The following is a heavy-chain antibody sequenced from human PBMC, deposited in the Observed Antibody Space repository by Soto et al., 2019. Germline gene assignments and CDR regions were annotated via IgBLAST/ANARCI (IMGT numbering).Heavy chain of an antibody. CDR1: GGSISSGGYY. V-gene: IGHV4-31*03. J-gene: IGHJ3*02. Sequence: SETLSLTCTVSGGSISSGGYYWSWIRQHPGKGLEWIGYIYYSGSTHYNPSLKSRVTISVDTSKNQFSLKLSSVTAADTAVYYCARDLRGNYYDSSGYTDDDAFDIWGQGTMVTVSS. CDR2: IYYSGST. D-gene: IGHD3-22*01. CDR3: ARDLRGNYYDSSGYTDDDAFDI.